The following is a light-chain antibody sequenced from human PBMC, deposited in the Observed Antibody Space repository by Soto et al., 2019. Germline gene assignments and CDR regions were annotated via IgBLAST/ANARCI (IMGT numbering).Light chain of an antibody. V-gene: IGKV3-15*01. CDR2: GAS. J-gene: IGKJ1*01. Sequence: EIVMTQSPATLSVSPGERATLSCRASQSVRSNLAWYQHQPGQAPRLLMYGASTRATDIPARFSGSGSGTEFTLTISSLQSEDSGVFYCQQYNDWPRTFGQGTKVDIK. CDR1: QSVRSN. CDR3: QQYNDWPRT.